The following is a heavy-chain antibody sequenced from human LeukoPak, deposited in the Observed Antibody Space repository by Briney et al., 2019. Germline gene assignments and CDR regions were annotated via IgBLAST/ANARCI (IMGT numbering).Heavy chain of an antibody. D-gene: IGHD4-17*01. CDR1: GGSFSGYY. CDR3: ARGINDYGDYLVY. CDR2: INHSGST. J-gene: IGHJ4*02. V-gene: IGHV4-34*01. Sequence: SETLSLTCAVYGGSFSGYYWSWIRQPPGKGLEWIGEINHSGSTNYNPSLKSRVTISVDTSKNQFSLKLSSVTAADTAVYYCARGINDYGDYLVYWGQGTLVTVSP.